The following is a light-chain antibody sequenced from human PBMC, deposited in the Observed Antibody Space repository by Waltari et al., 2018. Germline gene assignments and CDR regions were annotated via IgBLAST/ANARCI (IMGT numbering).Light chain of an antibody. V-gene: IGLV2-14*03. CDR2: DVP. CDR3: SSHTTSSTLV. J-gene: IGLJ2*01. Sequence: QSALHQPASVSGSPGQSITISCTGSRYEVGRYTFVSWYQQHPGKVPKLLIFDVPDRPSGVSDRFSGSKSGNTASLTISGLQPEDEADYYCSSHTTSSTLVFGGGTRVTVL. CDR1: RYEVGRYTF.